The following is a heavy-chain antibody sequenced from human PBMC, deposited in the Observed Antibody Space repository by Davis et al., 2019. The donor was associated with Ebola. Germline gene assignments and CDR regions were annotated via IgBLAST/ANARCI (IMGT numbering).Heavy chain of an antibody. V-gene: IGHV4-59*12. Sequence: SETLSLTCTVSGGSISSYYWSWIRQPPGKGLEWIGYIYYSGSTNYNPSLKSRVTISVDTSKNRFSLKLSSVTAADTAVYYCARESRLGGHFGFDPWGQGTLVTVSS. D-gene: IGHD5-12*01. CDR2: IYYSGST. CDR3: ARESRLGGHFGFDP. J-gene: IGHJ5*02. CDR1: GGSISSYY.